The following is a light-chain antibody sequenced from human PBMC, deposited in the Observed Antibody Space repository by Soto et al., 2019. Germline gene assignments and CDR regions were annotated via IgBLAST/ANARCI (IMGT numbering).Light chain of an antibody. J-gene: IGLJ2*01. Sequence: QSVLTQPASVSGSPGQSITISCTGTSSDVGAYNYVSWYQHHPGKAPKLMIYDVSNRPSVVSNRFSGSKSGNTASLTISGLQAEDEADYYCSSYTSSSTVVFGGGTKLTVL. CDR1: SSDVGAYNY. CDR3: SSYTSSSTVV. V-gene: IGLV2-14*03. CDR2: DVS.